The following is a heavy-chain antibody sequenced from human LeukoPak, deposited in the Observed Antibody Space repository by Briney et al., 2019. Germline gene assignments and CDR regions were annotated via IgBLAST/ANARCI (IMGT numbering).Heavy chain of an antibody. D-gene: IGHD3-16*01. V-gene: IGHV3-11*03. Sequence: GRSLRLSCPASGFTLSDYYMSWVRQAAGKGLEWVAYISSSSSYINYADSVKGRFTITRDNAKNSLYLQMNSLRVEDTAVYYCAGGRVGQFLDYWGQGTLVTVSS. CDR3: AGGRVGQFLDY. CDR1: GFTLSDYY. J-gene: IGHJ4*02. CDR2: ISSSSSYI.